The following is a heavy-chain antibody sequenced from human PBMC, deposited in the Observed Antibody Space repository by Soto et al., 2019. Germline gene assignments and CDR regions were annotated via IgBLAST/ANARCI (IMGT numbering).Heavy chain of an antibody. V-gene: IGHV3-23*01. Sequence: EVQLLESGGGLVQPGGSLRLSCAASGFTFSSYAMNWVRQAPGKGLEWVSAISGSGASTYYADSVNGRFTISRDNSKNTQYLQMNNLRAEDKAVYYCAQDGWYTVTTLDYLGQGTL. CDR3: AQDGWYTVTTLDY. CDR2: ISGSGAST. D-gene: IGHD4-17*01. J-gene: IGHJ4*02. CDR1: GFTFSSYA.